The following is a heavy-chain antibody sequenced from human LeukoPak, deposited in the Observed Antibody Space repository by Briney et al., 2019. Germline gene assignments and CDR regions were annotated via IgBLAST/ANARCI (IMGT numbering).Heavy chain of an antibody. CDR2: INHSGST. D-gene: IGHD3-10*01. J-gene: IGHJ6*02. Sequence: PSETLSLTCAVYGGSFSGYYWSWIRQPPGKGLEWIGEINHSGSTNYNPSLKSRVTISVDTSKNQFSLKLSSVTAADTAVFYCARGYPRYYSGSQQGMDVWGQGTTVTVSS. CDR3: ARGYPRYYSGSQQGMDV. CDR1: GGSFSGYY. V-gene: IGHV4-34*01.